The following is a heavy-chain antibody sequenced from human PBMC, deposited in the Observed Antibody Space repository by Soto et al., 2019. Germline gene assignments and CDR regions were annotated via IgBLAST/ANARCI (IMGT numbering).Heavy chain of an antibody. D-gene: IGHD2-2*03. J-gene: IGHJ6*02. CDR1: GYIFVNYG. CDR2: ISPYTGNT. V-gene: IGHV1-18*01. CDR3: VMVDIYVTPTPQDV. Sequence: QVQLVQSGDEVKKPGASVKVSCKASGYIFVNYGIAWVRQAPGQGLEWMGWISPYTGNTHSASKVNGRPTMTTDTTTSTAYMDLCSLTSDDTAVYYCVMVDIYVTPTPQDVWGQGTTVTFSS.